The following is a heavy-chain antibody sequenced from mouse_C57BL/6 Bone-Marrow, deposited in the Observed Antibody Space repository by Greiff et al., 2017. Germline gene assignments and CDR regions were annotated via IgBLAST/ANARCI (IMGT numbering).Heavy chain of an antibody. CDR1: GYTFTSYW. D-gene: IGHD2-10*02. V-gene: IGHV1-55*01. CDR2: IYPGSGST. Sequence: QVQLQQPGAELVKPGASVKMSCKASGYTFTSYWITWVKQRPGQGLEWIGDIYPGSGSTNYNEKFKSKATLTVDTSSSTAYMQLSSLTSEDSAVYYCAREGMVKGWVAYWGQGTLVTVSA. J-gene: IGHJ3*01. CDR3: AREGMVKGWVAY.